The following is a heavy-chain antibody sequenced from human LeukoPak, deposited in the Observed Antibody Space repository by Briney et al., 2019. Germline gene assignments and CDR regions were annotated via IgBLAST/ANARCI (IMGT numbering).Heavy chain of an antibody. J-gene: IGHJ4*02. CDR1: GFTFSSYG. CDR2: IRYDGSNK. V-gene: IGHV3-30*02. Sequence: GGSLRLSCAASGFTFSSYGMHWVRQAPGKGLEWVAFIRYDGSNKYYADSVKGRFTISRDNSKNTLYLQMSSLRAEDTAVYYCAKDRTVTTTPYYFDYWGQGTLVTVSS. D-gene: IGHD4-17*01. CDR3: AKDRTVTTTPYYFDY.